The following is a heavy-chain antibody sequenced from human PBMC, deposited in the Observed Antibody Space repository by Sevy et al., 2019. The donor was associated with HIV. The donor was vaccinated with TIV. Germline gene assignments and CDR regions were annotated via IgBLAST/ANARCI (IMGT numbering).Heavy chain of an antibody. CDR3: VRDDRDGYFEY. J-gene: IGHJ4*02. CDR2: INPDSGGP. Sequence: ASVKVSCKASGYTFPGYYMHWMRQAPGQGLEWMGWINPDSGGPIYAPKFQGRVTLTRDTSISTDYMDLSRLKSDDTAVYYCVRDDRDGYFEYWGQGTLVTVSS. CDR1: GYTFPGYY. V-gene: IGHV1-2*02.